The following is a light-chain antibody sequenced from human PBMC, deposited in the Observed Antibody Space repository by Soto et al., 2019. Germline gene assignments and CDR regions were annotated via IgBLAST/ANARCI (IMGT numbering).Light chain of an antibody. CDR3: GTWDSSLSVVL. J-gene: IGLJ2*01. Sequence: QPVLTQPPSVSAAPGQKVTISCSGSSSNIGNNYVSWYQQLPGTAPKLLIYENNRRPSGIPDRFSGSKSGTSATLGITGLQTGDEADYYCGTWDSSLSVVLFGGGTKVTVL. CDR2: ENN. V-gene: IGLV1-51*02. CDR1: SSNIGNNY.